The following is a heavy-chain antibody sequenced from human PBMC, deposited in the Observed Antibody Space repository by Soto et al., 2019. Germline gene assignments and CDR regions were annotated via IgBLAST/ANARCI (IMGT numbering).Heavy chain of an antibody. CDR3: AKDEGYSGYDLYWGYYFDY. CDR2: ISGSGGST. CDR1: GFTFSSYA. J-gene: IGHJ4*02. Sequence: EVQLLESGGGLVQPGWSLRLSCAASGFTFSSYAMSWVRQAPGKGLEWVSAISGSGGSTYYADSVKGRFTISRDNSKNTLYLQMNSLRAEDTAVYYCAKDEGYSGYDLYWGYYFDYWGQGTLVTVSS. D-gene: IGHD5-12*01. V-gene: IGHV3-23*01.